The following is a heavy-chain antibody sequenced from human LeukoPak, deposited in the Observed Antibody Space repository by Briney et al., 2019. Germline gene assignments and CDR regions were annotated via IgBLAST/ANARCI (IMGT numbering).Heavy chain of an antibody. CDR3: ARETRYCSGGSCYSGMDV. Sequence: SGTLSLTCAVSGGSISSSNWWSWVRQPPGKGLEWIGEIYHSGSTNYNPSLKSRVTISVDKSKNQFSLKLSSVTAADAAVYYCARETRYCSGGSCYSGMDVWGQGTTVTVSS. CDR2: IYHSGST. V-gene: IGHV4-4*02. D-gene: IGHD2-15*01. J-gene: IGHJ6*02. CDR1: GGSISSSNW.